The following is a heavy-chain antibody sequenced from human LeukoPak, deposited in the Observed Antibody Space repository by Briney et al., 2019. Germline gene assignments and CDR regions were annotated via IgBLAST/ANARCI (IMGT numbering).Heavy chain of an antibody. CDR3: ALEPGAATTGV. CDR1: GGSMIHYH. J-gene: IGHJ4*02. Sequence: SETLPLTRTVFGGSMIHYHWRWMRQPPGKGLQWLGHIYYNGTTNSNPSLKSRVTMSVDTSKNPFSLKLSSVTAADTAVYYCALEPGAATTGVWGQGTLVTVSS. CDR2: IYYNGTT. V-gene: IGHV4-59*01. D-gene: IGHD1-1*01.